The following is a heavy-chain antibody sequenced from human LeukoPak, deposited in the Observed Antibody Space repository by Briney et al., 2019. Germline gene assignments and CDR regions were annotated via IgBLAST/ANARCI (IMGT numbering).Heavy chain of an antibody. CDR3: ARVGAAPGHFDY. Sequence: ASVKVSCKASGGTFSSYAISWVRQAPGQGLEWIGWISTYSGNTNYAHNLQGRITVTTETSTSTAYMELRSLRSDDTAVYYCARVGAAPGHFDYWGQGTQLTVSS. CDR1: GGTFSSYA. CDR2: ISTYSGNT. J-gene: IGHJ4*02. D-gene: IGHD6-13*01. V-gene: IGHV1-18*01.